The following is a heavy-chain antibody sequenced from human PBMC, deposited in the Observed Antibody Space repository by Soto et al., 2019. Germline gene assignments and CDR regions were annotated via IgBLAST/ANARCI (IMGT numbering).Heavy chain of an antibody. CDR2: IYYSGST. V-gene: IGHV4-59*01. Sequence: SETLSLTCTVSGGSISSYYWSWIRQPPGKGLEWIGYIYYSGSTNYNPSLKSRVTISVDTSKNQFSLKLSSVTAADTAVYYCARGYCSSTSCYGAWWFDPWGQGTLVTVSS. CDR1: GGSISSYY. CDR3: ARGYCSSTSCYGAWWFDP. D-gene: IGHD2-2*01. J-gene: IGHJ5*02.